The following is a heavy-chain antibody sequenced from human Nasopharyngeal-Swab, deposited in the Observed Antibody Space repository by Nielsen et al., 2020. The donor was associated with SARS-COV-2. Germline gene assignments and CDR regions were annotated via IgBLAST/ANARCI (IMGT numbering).Heavy chain of an antibody. J-gene: IGHJ2*01. CDR2: IKSDGTIT. D-gene: IGHD6-13*01. Sequence: GGSLRLSCAASGLTFTSYWMHWVRRTPGKGLVWVSRIKSDGTITTYADYVKGRFTISRDNSKNTLYLQMNSLRAEDTAVYYCARGQESYSSSWLNWYFDLWGRGTLVTVSS. CDR3: ARGQESYSSSWLNWYFDL. CDR1: GLTFTSYW. V-gene: IGHV3-74*01.